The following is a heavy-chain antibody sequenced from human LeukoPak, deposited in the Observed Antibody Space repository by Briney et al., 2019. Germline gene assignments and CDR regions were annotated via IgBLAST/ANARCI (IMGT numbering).Heavy chain of an antibody. V-gene: IGHV4-39*01. J-gene: IGHJ4*02. CDR1: GGSISSRSYY. CDR3: ARLRFPPANFFDY. D-gene: IGHD6-25*01. Sequence: SETLSLTCTVSGGSISSRSYYWCWIRQPPGKGLEWIGSMYYSGSTYYNPSLKSRVTISIDTSKNQFSLKLSSVTAADTAVYYCARLRFPPANFFDYWGQGTLVTVSS. CDR2: MYYSGST.